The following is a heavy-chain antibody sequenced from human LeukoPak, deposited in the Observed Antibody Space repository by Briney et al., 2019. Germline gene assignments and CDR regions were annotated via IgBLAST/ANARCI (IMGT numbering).Heavy chain of an antibody. CDR2: ISSSSSYI. D-gene: IGHD2/OR15-2a*01. V-gene: IGHV3-21*01. CDR3: AKDGGPIVRFLISGPDY. J-gene: IGHJ4*02. CDR1: GFTFSSYS. Sequence: GGSLRLSCAASGFTFSSYSMNWVRQAPGKGLEWVSSISSSSSYIYYADSVKSRFTISRDTSKNTLYLQMNSLRADDTAMYYCAKDGGPIVRFLISGPDYWGQGTRVTVSS.